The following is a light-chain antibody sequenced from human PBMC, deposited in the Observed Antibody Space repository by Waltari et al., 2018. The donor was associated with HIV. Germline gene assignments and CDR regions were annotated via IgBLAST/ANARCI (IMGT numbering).Light chain of an antibody. CDR1: SSNIGSNT. V-gene: IGLV1-44*01. CDR2: RNK. Sequence: QSVLTQPPSASGTPGQRVTISCSGSSSNIGSNTVNWYQQPPGTAPKLLIDRNKQRPSGGPGRFAGSKSGTSASLAISGLQSEEEADYYCAAWDDSLNGWVFGGGTKLTVL. J-gene: IGLJ3*02. CDR3: AAWDDSLNGWV.